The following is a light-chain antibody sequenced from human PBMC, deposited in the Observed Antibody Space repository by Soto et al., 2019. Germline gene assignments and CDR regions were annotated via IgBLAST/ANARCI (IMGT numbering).Light chain of an antibody. CDR1: QSVSIN. V-gene: IGKV3-15*01. J-gene: IGKJ2*01. Sequence: EIVMTQSPATLSVSPGERATLSCRASQSVSINLAWYQQKPGQAPRLLIYGASTRATGLPARFSGSGSGTEFTLTISSLQSEDFAVYYCQQYNSWPPYTFGQGTKLEIK. CDR2: GAS. CDR3: QQYNSWPPYT.